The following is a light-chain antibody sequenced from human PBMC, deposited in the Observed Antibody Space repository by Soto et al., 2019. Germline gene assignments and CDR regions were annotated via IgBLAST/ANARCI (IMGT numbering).Light chain of an antibody. CDR3: SSYTSTNSLGV. Sequence: QSVLTQPASVSGSPGQSITISCTGTSSDIDDFIYVSWYQQHPGKAPKLLIYEVSNRPSGISSRFSGSKSGNTASLTISGLQAEDEADYYCSSYTSTNSLGVFGGGTKLTVL. CDR1: SSDIDDFIY. J-gene: IGLJ3*02. V-gene: IGLV2-14*01. CDR2: EVS.